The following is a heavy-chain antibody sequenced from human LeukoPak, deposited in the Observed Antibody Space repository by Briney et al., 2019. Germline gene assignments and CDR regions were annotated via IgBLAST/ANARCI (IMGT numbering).Heavy chain of an antibody. D-gene: IGHD1-26*01. CDR1: GGSISSSSYY. Sequence: SETLSLTCTVSGGSISSSSYYWGWIRQPPGKGLEWIGSIYYSGSTYYNPSLKSRVTISVDTSKNQFSLKLSSVTAADTAVYYCAGGVGAGVITHDYWGQGTLVTVSS. CDR2: IYYSGST. J-gene: IGHJ4*02. CDR3: AGGVGAGVITHDY. V-gene: IGHV4-39*07.